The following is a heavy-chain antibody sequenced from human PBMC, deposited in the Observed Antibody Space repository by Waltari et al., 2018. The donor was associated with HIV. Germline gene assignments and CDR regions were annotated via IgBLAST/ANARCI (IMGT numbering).Heavy chain of an antibody. V-gene: IGHV3-30*01. J-gene: IGHJ6*02. CDR1: GSPLIRQS. CDR2: MSHDGRKE. D-gene: IGHD3-22*01. CDR3: ARSWYYDSSPYGMDI. Sequence: QVPLVVSGGGVVQPGGSLRVPCEAPGSPLIRQSMHCVRRAQGKGLEWVAVMSHDGRKEYYADAVKGRFTISRENSKNTLYLEMNSLRVEDTAVYFCARSWYYDSSPYGMDIWGQGTTVTVSS.